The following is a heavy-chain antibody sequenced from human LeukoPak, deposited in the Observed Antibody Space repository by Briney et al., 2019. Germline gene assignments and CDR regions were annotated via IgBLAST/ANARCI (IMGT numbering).Heavy chain of an antibody. CDR2: IYPGDSDT. D-gene: IGHD2-21*02. CDR1: GYNFTIYW. Sequence: GESLKISCKGSGYNFTIYWIGWVRQMPGKGLEWMGIIYPGDSDTRYSPSFQGQVTISADKSINTAYLQWSSLKASDTAMYYCARCLRVVVTAISAFDIWGQGTMVTVSS. J-gene: IGHJ3*02. CDR3: ARCLRVVVTAISAFDI. V-gene: IGHV5-51*01.